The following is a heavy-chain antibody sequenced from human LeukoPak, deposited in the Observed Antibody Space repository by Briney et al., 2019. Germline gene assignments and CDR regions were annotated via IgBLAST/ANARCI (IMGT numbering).Heavy chain of an antibody. V-gene: IGHV3-66*01. CDR2: IYSGVST. Sequence: GGSLRLSCAGSGFTVSSNHMNWVCQTPGKGLEWVSVIYSGVSTDYADSVKGRFTISRDNSKNTLYLQMNSLRAEDTAVYYCASGETTAFHYWGQGTLVTVSS. CDR1: GFTVSSNH. D-gene: IGHD4-11*01. CDR3: ASGETTAFHY. J-gene: IGHJ4*02.